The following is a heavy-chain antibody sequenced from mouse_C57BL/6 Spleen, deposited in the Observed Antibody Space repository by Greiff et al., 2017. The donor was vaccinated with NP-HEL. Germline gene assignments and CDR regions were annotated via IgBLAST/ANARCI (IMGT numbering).Heavy chain of an antibody. Sequence: EVQRVESGPGMVKPSQSLSLTCTVTGYSITSGYDWHWIRHFPGNKLEWMGYISYSGSTNYNPSLKSRISITHDTSKNHFFLKLNSVTTEDTATYYCAKSYYGSSYDWYFDVWGTGTTVTVSS. CDR2: ISYSGST. D-gene: IGHD1-1*01. CDR3: AKSYYGSSYDWYFDV. J-gene: IGHJ1*03. V-gene: IGHV3-1*01. CDR1: GYSITSGYD.